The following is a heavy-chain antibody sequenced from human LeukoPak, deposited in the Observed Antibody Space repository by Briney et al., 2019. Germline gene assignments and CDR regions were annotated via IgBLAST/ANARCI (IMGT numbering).Heavy chain of an antibody. CDR1: GFTFSSYG. CDR2: IRYDGSNK. D-gene: IGHD6-13*01. CDR3: AKDQNTGHSSSWGHYMDV. V-gene: IGHV3-30*02. Sequence: GGSLRLSCAASGFTFSSYGMHWVRQAPGKGLEWVAFIRYDGSNKYYADSVKGRFTISRDNSKNTLYLQMNSLRAEDTAVYYCAKDQNTGHSSSWGHYMDVWGKGTTVTVSS. J-gene: IGHJ6*03.